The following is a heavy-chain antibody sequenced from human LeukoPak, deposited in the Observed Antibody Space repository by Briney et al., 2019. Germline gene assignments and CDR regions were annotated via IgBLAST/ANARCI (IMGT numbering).Heavy chain of an antibody. CDR1: GGSFSGYY. Sequence: SETLSLTCAVYGGSFSGYYWSWIRQPPGKGLEWIGEINHSESTNYNPSLKSRVTISVDTSKNQFSLKLSSVTAADTAVYYCARGRNGEGLVVVTIQYYFDYWGQGTLVTVSS. V-gene: IGHV4-34*01. CDR2: INHSEST. CDR3: ARGRNGEGLVVVTIQYYFDY. D-gene: IGHD3-22*01. J-gene: IGHJ4*02.